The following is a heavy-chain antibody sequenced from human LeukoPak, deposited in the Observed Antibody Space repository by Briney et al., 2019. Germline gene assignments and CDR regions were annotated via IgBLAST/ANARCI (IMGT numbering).Heavy chain of an antibody. CDR3: ARTYYGSGSYYNVGWFDP. CDR2: ISSNSSYI. CDR1: GFTFSSYS. D-gene: IGHD3-10*01. Sequence: GGSLRLSCAASGFTFSSYSMNWVRQAPGKGLEWVSSISSNSSYIYYADSVKGRFTISRDNAKNSLYLQMNSLRAADTAVYYRARTYYGSGSYYNVGWFDPWGQGTLVTVSS. J-gene: IGHJ5*02. V-gene: IGHV3-21*01.